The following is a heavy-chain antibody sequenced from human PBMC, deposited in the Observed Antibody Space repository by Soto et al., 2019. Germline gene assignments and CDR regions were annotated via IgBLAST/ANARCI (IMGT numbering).Heavy chain of an antibody. CDR2: INPNSGGT. D-gene: IGHD3-3*01. Sequence: ASVKVSCKASGYTFTGYYMDWVRQAPGQGLEWMGWINPNSGGTNYAQKFQGWVTMTRDTSISTAYMELSRLRSDDTAVYYCAREHSTIFGGSYYYYYGMDVWGQGTTVTVSS. CDR1: GYTFTGYY. V-gene: IGHV1-2*04. CDR3: AREHSTIFGGSYYYYYGMDV. J-gene: IGHJ6*02.